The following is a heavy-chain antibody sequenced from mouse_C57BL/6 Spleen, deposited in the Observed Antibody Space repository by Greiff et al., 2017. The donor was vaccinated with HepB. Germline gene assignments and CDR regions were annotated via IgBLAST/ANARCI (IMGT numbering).Heavy chain of an antibody. Sequence: QVQLQQSGTELVKPGASVKLSCKASGYTFTSYWMHWVKQRPGQGLEWIGNINPSNGGTNYNEKFKSKATLTVDKSSSTAYMQLSSLTSEDSAVYYCARTLTTVVDYYAMDYWGQGTSVTVSS. CDR2: INPSNGGT. V-gene: IGHV1-53*01. J-gene: IGHJ4*01. D-gene: IGHD1-1*01. CDR1: GYTFTSYW. CDR3: ARTLTTVVDYYAMDY.